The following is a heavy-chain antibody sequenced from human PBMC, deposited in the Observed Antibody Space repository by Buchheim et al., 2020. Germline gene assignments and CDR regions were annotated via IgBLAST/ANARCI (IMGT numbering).Heavy chain of an antibody. D-gene: IGHD6-19*01. CDR1: GFTFSDYY. CDR2: ISRAGSTI. Sequence: VQLVESGGGLVKPGGSLRLSCAASGFTFSDYYMNWIRQAPGKGLEWVSYISRAGSTIYYADSVRGRFTISRDNAKHSLYLQMSSLRAEDTAVYYCARDRPYSSGWREGNWYFDLWGRGTL. V-gene: IGHV3-11*01. CDR3: ARDRPYSSGWREGNWYFDL. J-gene: IGHJ2*01.